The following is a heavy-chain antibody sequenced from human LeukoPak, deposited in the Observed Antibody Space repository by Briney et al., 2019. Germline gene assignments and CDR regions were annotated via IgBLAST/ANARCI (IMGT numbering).Heavy chain of an antibody. Sequence: SETLSLTCTVSGGSLSSSSYYWGWIRQPPGKGLEWIGSIYNSGSTYYNPSLKSRVTISVDTSKNQFSLKLSSVTAADTAVYYCAREGLVVAAKGDYYYYMDVWGKGTTVTVSS. J-gene: IGHJ6*03. CDR2: IYNSGST. CDR3: AREGLVVAAKGDYYYYMDV. V-gene: IGHV4-39*07. D-gene: IGHD2-15*01. CDR1: GGSLSSSSYY.